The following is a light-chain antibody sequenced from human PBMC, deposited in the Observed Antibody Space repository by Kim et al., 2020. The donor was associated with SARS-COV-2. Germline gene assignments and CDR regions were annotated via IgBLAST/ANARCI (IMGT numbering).Light chain of an antibody. J-gene: IGKJ1*01. CDR3: QHRKT. Sequence: STLSASVGDRVTITCRASQTLSGRLAWYQQKPGKAPKLLIFDASTLESRVPSRFRGSGSGTDFILTISSLQPDDSATYYCQHRKTFGQGTKVDIK. V-gene: IGKV1-5*01. CDR2: DAS. CDR1: QTLSGR.